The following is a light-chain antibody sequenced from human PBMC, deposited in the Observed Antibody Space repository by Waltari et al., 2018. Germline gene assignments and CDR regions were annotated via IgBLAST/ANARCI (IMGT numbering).Light chain of an antibody. CDR1: QSVNNN. CDR3: QQYNNWPPAYT. J-gene: IGKJ2*01. CDR2: NAS. Sequence: EIVMTQSPATVSVSPGERATISCRASQSVNNNLAWYQQKPAQAPRLVIYNASSRAAGIPARFSGSGSGTEFTLTISSMQSEDFAVYYCQQYNNWPPAYTFGQGTKVEIK. V-gene: IGKV3-15*01.